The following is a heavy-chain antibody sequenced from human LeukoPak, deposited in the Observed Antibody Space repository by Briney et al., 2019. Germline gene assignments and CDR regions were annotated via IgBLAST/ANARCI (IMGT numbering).Heavy chain of an antibody. V-gene: IGHV1-69*13. Sequence: ASVKVSCKASGYTFTSYYMHWVRQAPGQGLEWMGGIIPIFGTANYAQKFQGRVTITADESTSTAYMELSSLRSEDTAVYYCARDFLVMVYWGQGTLVTVSS. J-gene: IGHJ4*02. CDR1: GYTFTSYY. CDR3: ARDFLVMVY. D-gene: IGHD3-9*01. CDR2: IIPIFGTA.